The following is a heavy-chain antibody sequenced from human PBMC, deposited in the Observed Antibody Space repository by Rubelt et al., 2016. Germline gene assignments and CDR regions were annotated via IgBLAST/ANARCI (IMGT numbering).Heavy chain of an antibody. J-gene: IGHJ6*02. CDR3: ARDEDV. Sequence: QAQLVQSGAEVKKPGASVKVSCKASGFTFNNYHFTWVRQAPGQGLEWMGWISGNSGNTDYVQKFQGRVTMTTDTSTSTAYMELRSLTYEDTAVYYCARDEDVWGQGTTVTVSS. CDR2: ISGNSGNT. CDR1: GFTFNNYH. V-gene: IGHV1-18*01.